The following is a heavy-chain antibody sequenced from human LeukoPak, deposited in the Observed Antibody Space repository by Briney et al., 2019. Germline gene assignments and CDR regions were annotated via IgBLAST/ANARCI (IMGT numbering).Heavy chain of an antibody. V-gene: IGHV3-21*01. D-gene: IGHD3-3*01. CDR1: GFTFSSYS. CDR2: ISSSSSYI. Sequence: PGGSLRLSCAASGFTFSSYSMNWVRQAPGKGLEWVSSISSSSSYIYYADSVKGRFTISRDNAKNSLYLQMNSLRAEDTAVYYCASGMEWFNAFDIWGQGTVVTVSS. J-gene: IGHJ3*02. CDR3: ASGMEWFNAFDI.